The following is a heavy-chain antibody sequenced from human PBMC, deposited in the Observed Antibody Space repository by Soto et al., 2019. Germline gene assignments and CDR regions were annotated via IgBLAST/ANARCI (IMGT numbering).Heavy chain of an antibody. Sequence: QVQLQESGPGLVKPSGTLSLTCAVSGDSISSSNWWTWVRQPPGKGLEWIGEMYHSGSTNYNPSLSVRVXXXVXXSNNLSFLGLTAVTAADTAVYYWARLHLFTFGGQVYRPFAIWGQGTMVTVSS. CDR1: GDSISSSNW. D-gene: IGHD3-16*01. CDR3: ARLHLFTFGGQVYRPFAI. J-gene: IGHJ3*02. V-gene: IGHV4-4*02. CDR2: MYHSGST.